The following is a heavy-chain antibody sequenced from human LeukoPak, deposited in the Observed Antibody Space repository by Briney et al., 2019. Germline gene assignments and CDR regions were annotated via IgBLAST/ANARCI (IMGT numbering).Heavy chain of an antibody. V-gene: IGHV5-10-1*01. Sequence: ESLQISCQGSGSSFTSYWISWVRQLPGKGLEWMGRIDPSDSYTNYSPSFQGHVTLSADKFIRTAYLQWSSLTAPDTAMFFCARPPMIAVAGTGVFDIWGQGTMVTVSS. CDR2: IDPSDSYT. J-gene: IGHJ3*02. CDR3: ARPPMIAVAGTGVFDI. CDR1: GSSFTSYW. D-gene: IGHD6-19*01.